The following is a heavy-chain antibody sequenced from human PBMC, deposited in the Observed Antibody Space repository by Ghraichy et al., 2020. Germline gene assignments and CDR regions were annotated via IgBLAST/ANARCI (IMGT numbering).Heavy chain of an antibody. CDR2: IRYDGSNK. CDR3: AKDLGTRIAVAGRPGY. V-gene: IGHV3-30*02. CDR1: GFTFSSYG. J-gene: IGHJ4*02. D-gene: IGHD6-19*01. Sequence: GGSLRLSCAASGFTFSSYGMHWVRQAPGKGLEWVAFIRYDGSNKYYADSVKGRFTISRDNSKNTLYLQMNSLRAEDTAVYYCAKDLGTRIAVAGRPGYWGQGTLVTVSS.